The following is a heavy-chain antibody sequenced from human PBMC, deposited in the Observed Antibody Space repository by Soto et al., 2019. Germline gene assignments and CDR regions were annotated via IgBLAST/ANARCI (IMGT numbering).Heavy chain of an antibody. Sequence: GGSLRLSCAASGFTFSSYAMSWVRQAPGKGLEWVSAISGSGGSTYYADSVKGRFTISRDNSKNTLYLQMNSLRAEDTAVYYCAKDPVSAARGHDYYYGMDVWGQGTTVTVSS. CDR2: ISGSGGST. D-gene: IGHD3-10*01. CDR3: AKDPVSAARGHDYYYGMDV. V-gene: IGHV3-23*01. CDR1: GFTFSSYA. J-gene: IGHJ6*02.